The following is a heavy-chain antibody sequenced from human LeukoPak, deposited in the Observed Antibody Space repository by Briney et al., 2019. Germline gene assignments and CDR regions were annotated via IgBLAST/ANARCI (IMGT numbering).Heavy chain of an antibody. J-gene: IGHJ4*02. CDR2: IKQDGSEK. V-gene: IGHV3-7*01. Sequence: GGSLRLSCAASGFTFSNYWMSWVRQAPGKGLEWVANIKQDGSEKYYVNSVKGRFTISRDNAKNSLYLQMNSLRAEDTAIYYCARPVAGYYFDYWGQGTLVTVSS. CDR3: ARPVAGYYFDY. D-gene: IGHD6-19*01. CDR1: GFTFSNYW.